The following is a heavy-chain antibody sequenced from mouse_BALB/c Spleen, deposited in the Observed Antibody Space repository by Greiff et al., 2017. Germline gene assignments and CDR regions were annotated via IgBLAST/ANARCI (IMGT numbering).Heavy chain of an antibody. V-gene: IGHV5-17*02. CDR3: ARGSYDYDRKYYFDY. D-gene: IGHD2-4*01. CDR1: GFTFSSFG. J-gene: IGHJ2*01. Sequence: EVKLVESGGGLVQPGGSLKLSCAASGFTFSSFGMHWVRQAPEKGLEWVAYISSGSSTIYYADTVKGRFTISRDNPKNTLFLQMTSLRSEDTAMYYCARGSYDYDRKYYFDYWGQGTTLTVSS. CDR2: ISSGSSTI.